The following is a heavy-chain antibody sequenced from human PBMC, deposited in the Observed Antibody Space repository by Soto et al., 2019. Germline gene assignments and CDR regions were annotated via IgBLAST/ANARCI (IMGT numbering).Heavy chain of an antibody. CDR3: ARHGGGELKWFDP. Sequence: NVTISADKSSSTAYLQWSSLKASDTAMYYCARHGGGELKWFDPWGQGTLVTVSS. V-gene: IGHV5-10-1*01. J-gene: IGHJ5*02. D-gene: IGHD2-21*01.